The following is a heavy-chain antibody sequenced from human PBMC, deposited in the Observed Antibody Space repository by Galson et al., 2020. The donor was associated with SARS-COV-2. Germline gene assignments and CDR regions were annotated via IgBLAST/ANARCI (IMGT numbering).Heavy chain of an antibody. J-gene: IGHJ3*02. CDR1: GFTFSSYA. V-gene: IGHV3-30-3*01. Sequence: GGSLRLSCAASGFTFSSYAMHWVRQAPGKGLEWVAVISYDGSNKYYADSVKGRFTISRDNSKNTLYLQMNSLRAEDTAVYYCARGMATMGYDAFDIWGQGTMVTVSS. D-gene: IGHD5-12*01. CDR2: ISYDGSNK. CDR3: ARGMATMGYDAFDI.